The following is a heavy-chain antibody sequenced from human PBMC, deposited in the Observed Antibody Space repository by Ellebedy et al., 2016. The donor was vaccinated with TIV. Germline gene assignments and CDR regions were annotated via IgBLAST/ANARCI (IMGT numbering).Heavy chain of an antibody. J-gene: IGHJ4*02. CDR3: ARARLGRYCSGGSCYVSSDFDY. CDR2: INPSGGST. D-gene: IGHD2-15*01. V-gene: IGHV1-46*01. CDR1: GYTFTSYY. Sequence: ASVKVSCKASGYTFTSYYMHWVRQAPGQGLEWMGIINPSGGSTSYAQKFQGRVTMTRDTSTSTVYMELSSLRSEYTAVYYCARARLGRYCSGGSCYVSSDFDYWGQGTLVTVSS.